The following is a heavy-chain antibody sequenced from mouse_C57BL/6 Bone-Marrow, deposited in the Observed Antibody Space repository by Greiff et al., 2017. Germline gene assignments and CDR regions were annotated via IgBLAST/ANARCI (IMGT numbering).Heavy chain of an antibody. CDR1: GYTFTDYN. D-gene: IGHD1-1*01. CDR3: ARYPNYYGSSYWYCDV. J-gene: IGHJ1*03. Sequence: EVQLQQSGPELVKPGASVKIPCKASGYTFTDYNMDWVKQSHGKSLEWIGDINPNNGGTIYNQKFKGKAPLPVDKSSSTAYMELRSLTSEDTAVYYCARYPNYYGSSYWYCDVWGTGTTVTVSS. CDR2: INPNNGGT. V-gene: IGHV1-18*01.